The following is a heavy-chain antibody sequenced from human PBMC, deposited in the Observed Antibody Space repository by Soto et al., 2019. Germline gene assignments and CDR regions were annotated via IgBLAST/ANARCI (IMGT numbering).Heavy chain of an antibody. CDR3: ARGGYSSSSILQWVASGWFDP. Sequence: SETLSLTCAVYGGSFSGYYWSWIRQPPGKGLEWIGEINHSGSTNYNPSLKSRVTISVDTSKNQFSLRLGSVTAADTAVYYCARGGYSSSSILQWVASGWFDPWGQGTLVTVSS. CDR1: GGSFSGYY. CDR2: INHSGST. D-gene: IGHD6-6*01. J-gene: IGHJ5*02. V-gene: IGHV4-34*01.